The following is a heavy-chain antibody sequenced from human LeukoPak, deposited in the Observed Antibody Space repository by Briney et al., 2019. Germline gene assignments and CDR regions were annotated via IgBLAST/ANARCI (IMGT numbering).Heavy chain of an antibody. CDR2: ISSSSSYT. J-gene: IGHJ6*02. CDR1: GFTFSSYS. D-gene: IGHD2-2*01. CDR3: ARDMEDIVVVPAAAYYYYYGMDV. Sequence: GGSLRLSCAASGFTFSSYSMNWVRQAPGKGLEWVSSISSSSSYTYYADTVKGRFTIARDNAKNSLYLQMNSLRAEDTAAYYCARDMEDIVVVPAAAYYYYYGMDVWGQGTTVTVSS. V-gene: IGHV3-21*01.